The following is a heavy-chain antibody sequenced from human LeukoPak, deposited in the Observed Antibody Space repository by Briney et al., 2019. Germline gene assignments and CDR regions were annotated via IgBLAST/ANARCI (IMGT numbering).Heavy chain of an antibody. CDR3: ARDTGYGDYISYFDY. D-gene: IGHD4-17*01. Sequence: PSETLSLTCTVSGGSISTYYWSWIRQPPGKGLEWIGEINHSGSTNYNPSLKSRVTISVDTSKNQFSLKLSSVTAADTAVYYCARDTGYGDYISYFDYWGQGTLVTVSS. J-gene: IGHJ4*02. CDR1: GGSISTYY. CDR2: INHSGST. V-gene: IGHV4-34*01.